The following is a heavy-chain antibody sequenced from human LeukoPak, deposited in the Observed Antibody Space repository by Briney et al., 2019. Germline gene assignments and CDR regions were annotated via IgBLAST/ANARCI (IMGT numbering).Heavy chain of an antibody. Sequence: GGSLRLSCEASEFIFSGYWMTWVRQAPGKGLEWVANIKEDGSEKYYVDSVKGRFIISRNNANKSLYLQMNSLRGEDTAAYYCARRSTVTAYDFYYMDVWGKGTTVIVSS. J-gene: IGHJ6*03. CDR3: ARRSTVTAYDFYYMDV. CDR2: IKEDGSEK. V-gene: IGHV3-7*01. CDR1: EFIFSGYW. D-gene: IGHD4-17*01.